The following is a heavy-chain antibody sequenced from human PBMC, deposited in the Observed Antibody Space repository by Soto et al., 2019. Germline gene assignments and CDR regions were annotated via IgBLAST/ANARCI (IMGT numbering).Heavy chain of an antibody. V-gene: IGHV1-58*01. D-gene: IGHD5-18*01. CDR1: GFTFTSSA. J-gene: IGHJ3*02. Sequence: QMQLVQSGPEVKKPGTSVKVSCKASGFTFTSSAVQWVRQARGQRLEWIGWIVVGSGNTNYAQKFQERVTITRDMANSTAYMELSSLRSEDTAVYYCAADTSYHDAFDIWGQGTMVTVSS. CDR2: IVVGSGNT. CDR3: AADTSYHDAFDI.